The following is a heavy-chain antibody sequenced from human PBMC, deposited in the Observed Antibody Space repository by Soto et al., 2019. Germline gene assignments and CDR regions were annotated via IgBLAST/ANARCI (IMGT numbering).Heavy chain of an antibody. J-gene: IGHJ4*02. D-gene: IGHD3-16*01. CDR3: VKARYVSPRGYFDY. CDR1: GFSFSSGDA. V-gene: IGHV3-23*05. Sequence: EVQLLDSGGGLVHPGGSLRLSCAASGFSFSSGDAMSWVRQAPGKGLEWVSTIDDSGSGTFYADSVKGRFTISRDNYKNTLWLQINSLGADDTARYFCVKARYVSPRGYFDYWGQGTLVTVSS. CDR2: IDDSGSGT.